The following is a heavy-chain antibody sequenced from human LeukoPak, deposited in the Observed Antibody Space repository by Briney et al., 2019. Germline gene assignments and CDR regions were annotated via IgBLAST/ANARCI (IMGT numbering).Heavy chain of an antibody. CDR2: ISSNGAGT. D-gene: IGHD1-14*01. Sequence: GGSLRLSCAASGFTISTYAMHWVRQAPGKGLEFVSGISSNGAGTYYANSVKGRFTISRDISKNTLYLQMGSLRAEHMAVYYCARTTYTSPDYWGQGTLVTVSS. CDR3: ARTTYTSPDY. J-gene: IGHJ4*02. CDR1: GFTISTYA. V-gene: IGHV3-64*01.